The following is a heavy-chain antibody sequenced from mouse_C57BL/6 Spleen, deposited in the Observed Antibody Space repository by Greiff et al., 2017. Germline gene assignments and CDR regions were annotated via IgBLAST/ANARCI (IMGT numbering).Heavy chain of an antibody. CDR2: IDPSDSYT. CDR3: ARAITRWYFDV. J-gene: IGHJ1*03. V-gene: IGHV1-69*01. Sequence: QVQLQQPGAELVMPGASVKLSCKASGYTFTSYWMHWVKQRPGQGLEWIGEIDPSDSYTNYNQKFKGKSTLTVDKSSSTAYMQLSSLTSEDSAVYYCARAITRWYFDVWGTGTTVTVSS. CDR1: GYTFTSYW. D-gene: IGHD2-4*01.